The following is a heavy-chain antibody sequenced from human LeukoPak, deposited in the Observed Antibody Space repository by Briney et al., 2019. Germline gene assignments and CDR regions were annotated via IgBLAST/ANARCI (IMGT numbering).Heavy chain of an antibody. D-gene: IGHD6-19*01. CDR1: GFTFSSYS. Sequence: GGSLRLSCAASGFTFSSYSMNWVRQAPGKGLEWVSSISSSSSYIYYADSVKGRFTISRDNSKNTLYLQMNSLRAEDTAVYYCARALMTSSGWEYYFDYWGQGTLVTVSS. CDR3: ARALMTSSGWEYYFDY. V-gene: IGHV3-21*01. CDR2: ISSSSSYI. J-gene: IGHJ4*02.